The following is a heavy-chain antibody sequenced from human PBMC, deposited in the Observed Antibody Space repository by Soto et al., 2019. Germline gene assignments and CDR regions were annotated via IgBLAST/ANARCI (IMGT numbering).Heavy chain of an antibody. Sequence: GGSLRRSCAASGCIFTYYSMTWIRHAPGKGLAWVSYISNGDETTHYADSVNGRFSVSRDNAKKVLFLQMRGLRVDDTAVYYCARDPTRRDRYNFDSCGRGALVTFSS. CDR2: ISNGDETT. CDR1: GCIFTYYS. CDR3: ARDPTRRDRYNFDS. J-gene: IGHJ4*02. D-gene: IGHD1-1*01. V-gene: IGHV3-11*01.